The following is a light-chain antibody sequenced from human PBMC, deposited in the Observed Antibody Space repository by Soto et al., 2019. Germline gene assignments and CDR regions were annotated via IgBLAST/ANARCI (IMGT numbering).Light chain of an antibody. Sequence: DIQMTQSPSSLSASVGDRVIITCRASQSISTYLHWYQLKPGKAPKLLIHTASSLQSGVPSRLSGSSSASGTDFTLTTSSLQPTDFATYYCQQNYITPRYSFGQGPKLEIK. CDR3: QQNYITPRYS. CDR1: QSISTY. J-gene: IGKJ2*01. CDR2: TAS. V-gene: IGKV1-39*01.